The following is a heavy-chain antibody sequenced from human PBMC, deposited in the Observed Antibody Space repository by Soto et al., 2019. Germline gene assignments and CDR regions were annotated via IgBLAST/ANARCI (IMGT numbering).Heavy chain of an antibody. CDR2: ISSSSSNK. V-gene: IGHV3-21*06. J-gene: IGHJ4*02. CDR1: GFTFSSYS. D-gene: IGHD2-15*01. CDR3: VSCSGDNSQSFH. Sequence: RLSCAASGFTFSSYSMNWVRPAPGKGLEWVSSISSSSSNKYYVDSVKGRFTISRDNAKSSLHLQMNSLSAEDTAVYYCVSCSGDNSQSFHWGQGTLVTVSS.